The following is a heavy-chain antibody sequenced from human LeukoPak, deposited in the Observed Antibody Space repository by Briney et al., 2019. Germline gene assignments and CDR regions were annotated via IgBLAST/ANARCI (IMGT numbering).Heavy chain of an antibody. CDR3: ARGSSGHPY. CDR1: GGSISSGSYY. CDR2: IYTSGST. Sequence: SETLSLTCTVSGGSISSGSYYWSWIRQPAGKGLEWIGRIYTSGSTNYNPSLKSRVTISVDTSKNQFSLKLSSVTAADTAVYYCARGSSGHPYWGQGTLVTVSS. V-gene: IGHV4-61*02. J-gene: IGHJ4*02. D-gene: IGHD6-19*01.